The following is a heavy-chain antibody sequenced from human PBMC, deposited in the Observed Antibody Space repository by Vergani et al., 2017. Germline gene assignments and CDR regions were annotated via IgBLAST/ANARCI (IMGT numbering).Heavy chain of an antibody. CDR1: GGTFRSYA. D-gene: IGHD3-3*01. Sequence: QVQLVQSGAEVKKPGSSVKVSCKASGGTFRSYAISWVRQAPGQGLEWLGGLIPIFGTANYAQKFQGRVTITADKSTSTAYLELSSLGSEGTAVYYIARTIFGVVIRTYYFDYWGEGTLVTVSS. J-gene: IGHJ4*02. CDR2: LIPIFGTA. CDR3: ARTIFGVVIRTYYFDY. V-gene: IGHV1-69*06.